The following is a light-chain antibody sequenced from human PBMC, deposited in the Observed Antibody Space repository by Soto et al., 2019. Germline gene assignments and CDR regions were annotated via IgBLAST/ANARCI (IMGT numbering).Light chain of an antibody. CDR2: KVS. Sequence: IQMTQFPSTLSASVGDRVTITCRASQNISPWLAWYQQKPGKAPKLLIYKVSNLQSGVPSRFSGRGSGTEFTLTISSLQPDDFATYYCQQYNTHSTFGQGTKVDIK. CDR1: QNISPW. V-gene: IGKV1-5*03. J-gene: IGKJ1*01. CDR3: QQYNTHST.